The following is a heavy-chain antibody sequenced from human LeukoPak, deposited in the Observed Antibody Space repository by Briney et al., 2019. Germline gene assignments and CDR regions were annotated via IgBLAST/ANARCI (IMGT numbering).Heavy chain of an antibody. CDR2: INPNSGGT. D-gene: IGHD3-22*01. J-gene: IGHJ5*02. CDR3: ARVDGMIVAANWFDP. Sequence: ASVTVSFKASGYTFTGYYMHWVRQAPGQGLEWMGWINPNSGGTNYAQKFQGRVTMTRDTSISTAYMELSRLRSDDTAVYYCARVDGMIVAANWFDPWGQGTLVTVSS. V-gene: IGHV1-2*02. CDR1: GYTFTGYY.